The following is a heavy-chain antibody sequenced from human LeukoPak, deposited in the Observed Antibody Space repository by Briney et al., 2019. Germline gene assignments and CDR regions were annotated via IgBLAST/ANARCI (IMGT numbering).Heavy chain of an antibody. D-gene: IGHD6-19*01. J-gene: IGHJ6*03. CDR2: ISAYNGNT. CDR3: ARISGSGWFYYYYYYMDV. Sequence: ASVKVSCKASGYTFTSYGISWVRQAPGQGLEWMGWISAYNGNTNYAQKLQGRVTMTIDTSTSTAYMELRSLRSDDTAVYYCARISGSGWFYYYYYYMDVWGKGTTVTVSS. CDR1: GYTFTSYG. V-gene: IGHV1-18*01.